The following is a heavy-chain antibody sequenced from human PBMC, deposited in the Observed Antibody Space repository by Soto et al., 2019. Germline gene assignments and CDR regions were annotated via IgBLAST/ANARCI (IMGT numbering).Heavy chain of an antibody. V-gene: IGHV3-30*18. CDR3: AKDGLWYFDL. CDR1: GFTFSSYG. J-gene: IGHJ2*01. Sequence: GGSLRLSCAASGFTFSSYGMHWVRQAPGKGLEWVAVISYDGSNKYYADAVKGRFTISRDNSKNTLYLQMNSLRAEDTAVYYSAKDGLWYFDLWGRGTLVTVSS. CDR2: ISYDGSNK.